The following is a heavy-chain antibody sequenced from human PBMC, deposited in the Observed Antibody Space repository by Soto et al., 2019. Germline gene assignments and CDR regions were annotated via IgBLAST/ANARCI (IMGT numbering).Heavy chain of an antibody. J-gene: IGHJ3*02. D-gene: IGHD6-19*01. CDR3: AKTANGWFRAFDI. CDR1: GFTFSSYA. Sequence: EVQLLESGGGLVQPGGSLRLSCAASGFTFSSYAMSWVRQAPGKGLEWVSAISGSGGTTYYADSGKGRFTFSRDNSKNTLYLQMNSLRAEDTAVYYCAKTANGWFRAFDIWSQGTMVTVSS. CDR2: ISGSGGTT. V-gene: IGHV3-23*01.